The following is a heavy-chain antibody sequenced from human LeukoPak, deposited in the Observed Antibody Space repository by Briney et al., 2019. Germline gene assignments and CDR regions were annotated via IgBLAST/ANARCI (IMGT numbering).Heavy chain of an antibody. Sequence: GGSLRLSCAASGFTFGSSAMSWVRQAPGKGPEWVSTFSRSGPDTYYADSVKGRFTISRDNSKNTLYLQMNSLRAEDTAVYYCAKGSLGSWYYFDYWGQGTLVTVSS. V-gene: IGHV3-23*01. CDR3: AKGSLGSWYYFDY. CDR2: FSRSGPDT. CDR1: GFTFGSSA. J-gene: IGHJ4*02. D-gene: IGHD6-13*01.